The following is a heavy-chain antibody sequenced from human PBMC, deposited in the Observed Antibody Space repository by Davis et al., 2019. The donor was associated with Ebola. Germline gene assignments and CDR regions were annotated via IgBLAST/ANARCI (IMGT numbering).Heavy chain of an antibody. V-gene: IGHV3-7*01. CDR1: GFTFSSYW. CDR2: IKQDGSEK. CDR3: ATGLPAARVYYYGMDV. Sequence: GESLKILCAASGFTFSSYWMSWVRQAPGKGLEWVANIKQDGSEKYYVDSVKGRFTISRDNAKNSLYLQMNSLRAEDTAVYYCATGLPAARVYYYGMDVWGQGTTVTVSS. J-gene: IGHJ6*02. D-gene: IGHD2-2*01.